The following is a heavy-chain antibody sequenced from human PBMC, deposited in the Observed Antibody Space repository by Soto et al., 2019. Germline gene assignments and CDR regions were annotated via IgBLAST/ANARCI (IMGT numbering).Heavy chain of an antibody. Sequence: EVQLLESGGGLVQPGGSLRLSCAASGFTFSSYAMSWVRQAPGKGLEWVSAISGSGGSTYYAASGKGGFTISRDNSKNTLYLQMNSLRAEDTAVYYCAKDGLGYCSGGSSYGWFDPWGQGTLVTVSS. V-gene: IGHV3-23*01. CDR1: GFTFSSYA. CDR2: ISGSGGST. CDR3: AKDGLGYCSGGSSYGWFDP. D-gene: IGHD2-15*01. J-gene: IGHJ5*02.